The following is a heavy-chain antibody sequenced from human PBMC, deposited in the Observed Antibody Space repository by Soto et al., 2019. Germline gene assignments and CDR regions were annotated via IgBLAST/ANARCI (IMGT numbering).Heavy chain of an antibody. CDR1: GYTFTSYG. Sequence: ASVKVSCKASGYTFTSYGISWVRQAPGQGFEWMGWISAYNGNTNYAQKLQGRVTMTTDTSTSTAYMELRSLRSDDTAVYYCARGGAWRDYGDYRHFDYWGQGTLVTVSS. D-gene: IGHD4-17*01. CDR3: ARGGAWRDYGDYRHFDY. J-gene: IGHJ4*02. V-gene: IGHV1-18*01. CDR2: ISAYNGNT.